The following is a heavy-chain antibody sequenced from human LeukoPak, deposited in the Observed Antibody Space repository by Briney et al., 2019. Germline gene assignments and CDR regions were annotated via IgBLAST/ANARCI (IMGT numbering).Heavy chain of an antibody. V-gene: IGHV4-38-2*02. CDR3: AREELRDAFDI. CDR1: GYSISSGYY. Sequence: PSETLSLTCTVSGYSISSGYYWGWIRQPPGKGLEWIGSIYHSGSTYYNPSLKSRVTISVDTSKNQFSLKLSSVTAADTAVYYCAREELRDAFDIWGQGTMVTVSS. D-gene: IGHD1-7*01. J-gene: IGHJ3*02. CDR2: IYHSGST.